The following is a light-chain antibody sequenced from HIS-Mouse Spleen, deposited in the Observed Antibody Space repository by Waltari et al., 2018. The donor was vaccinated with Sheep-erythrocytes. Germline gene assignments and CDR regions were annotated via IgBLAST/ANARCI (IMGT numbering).Light chain of an antibody. J-gene: IGLJ3*02. CDR1: SSNIGSNY. V-gene: IGLV1-47*01. Sequence: QSVLTQPPSASGTPGQRVTISCSGSSSNIGSNYVSLSQQPPGTAPKLLIYRNNQRPSGVPDRFSGSKSGTSASLAISGLRSEDEADYYCAARDDSLSGPVFGGGTKLTVL. CDR2: RNN. CDR3: AARDDSLSGPV.